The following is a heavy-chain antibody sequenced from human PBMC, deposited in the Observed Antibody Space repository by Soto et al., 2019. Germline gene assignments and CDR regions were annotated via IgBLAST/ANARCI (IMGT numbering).Heavy chain of an antibody. Sequence: GESLKISCQSFGYTFTAYLIAWVRQMPGKGLEWMGIIFPADSEIRYSPSFRGHVTISADKSISTAYLQWSSLEASDTAMYYCARPLYPGYCTDGVCYSYDYWGQGTPVTVSS. D-gene: IGHD2-8*01. J-gene: IGHJ4*02. CDR2: IFPADSEI. CDR1: GYTFTAYL. V-gene: IGHV5-51*01. CDR3: ARPLYPGYCTDGVCYSYDY.